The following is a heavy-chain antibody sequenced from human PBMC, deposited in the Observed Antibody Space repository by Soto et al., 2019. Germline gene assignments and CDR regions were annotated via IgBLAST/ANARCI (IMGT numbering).Heavy chain of an antibody. CDR1: GFTFSSYA. Sequence: PGGSLRFPCAASGFTFSSYAMHWVRQAPGKGLEWVAVISYDGNYEYYADSVQGQYTISRDNSKNTRYLHMSSLRVEDTGVYYCAGDADYDGSGSCIQFYYGMCVCGQEST. D-gene: IGHD3-10*01. CDR3: AGDADYDGSGSCIQFYYGMCV. CDR2: ISYDGNYE. V-gene: IGHV3-30-3*01. J-gene: IGHJ6*01.